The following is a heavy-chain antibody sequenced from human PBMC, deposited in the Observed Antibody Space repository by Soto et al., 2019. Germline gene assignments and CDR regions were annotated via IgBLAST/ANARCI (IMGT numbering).Heavy chain of an antibody. CDR2: IFFSGNT. D-gene: IGHD4-17*01. CDR1: GGSILNGGHY. CDR3: ARHNYGGRLDL. V-gene: IGHV4-31*03. J-gene: IGHJ5*02. Sequence: SETLSLTCTVSGGSILNGGHYWTWIRQHPGKGLEGIGRIFFSGNTHYNPALKSRLTFSLDTAKNQFSLKLTSVTAADTAIYYCARHNYGGRLDLWGPGTLVTGSS.